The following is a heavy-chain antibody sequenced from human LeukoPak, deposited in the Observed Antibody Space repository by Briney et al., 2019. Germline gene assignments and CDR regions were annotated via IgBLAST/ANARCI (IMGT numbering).Heavy chain of an antibody. J-gene: IGHJ4*02. CDR1: GFTFSSYA. D-gene: IGHD2-21*01. CDR2: ISHSGGST. V-gene: IGHV3-23*01. Sequence: GGSLRLSCAASGFTFSSYAINWVRQAPGRGLEWVSAISHSGGSTYYADSVKGRFTISRDNSKNTLYLQMNSLRAEDTAVYYCAKDRDILNEFDYWGQGTLVTVSS. CDR3: AKDRDILNEFDY.